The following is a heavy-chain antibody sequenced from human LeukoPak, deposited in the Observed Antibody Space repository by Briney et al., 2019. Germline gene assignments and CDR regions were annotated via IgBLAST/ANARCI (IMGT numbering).Heavy chain of an antibody. D-gene: IGHD1-26*01. J-gene: IGHJ4*02. Sequence: SETLSLTCTASGGSISSYYWSWIRQPPGKGLEWIGYIYYSGSTNYNPSLKSRVNISVDTSKNQFSLKLSSVTAADTAVYYCARHTGEHDAPFDYWGQGTLVTVSS. CDR1: GGSISSYY. CDR2: IYYSGST. CDR3: ARHTGEHDAPFDY. V-gene: IGHV4-59*08.